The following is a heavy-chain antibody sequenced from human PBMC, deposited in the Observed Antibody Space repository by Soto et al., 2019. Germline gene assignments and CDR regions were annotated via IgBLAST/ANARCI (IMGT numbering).Heavy chain of an antibody. CDR1: GYTFTSYG. D-gene: IGHD4-4*01. J-gene: IGHJ6*03. CDR2: ISAYNGNT. CDR3: ARDPDSNYEGYMDV. Sequence: ASVKVSCKASGYTFTSYGISWVRQAPGQGLEWMGWISAYNGNTNYAQKLQGRVTMTTDTSTSTAYMELRSLRSDDTAVYYCARDPDSNYEGYMDVWGKGTTVTGSS. V-gene: IGHV1-18*01.